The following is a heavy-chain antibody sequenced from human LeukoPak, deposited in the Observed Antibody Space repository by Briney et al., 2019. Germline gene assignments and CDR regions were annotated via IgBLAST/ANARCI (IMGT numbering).Heavy chain of an antibody. CDR3: VKDHLVRGVMAS. J-gene: IGHJ5*02. Sequence: GGSLRLSCAASGFVFSTSVMHWVRQAPGKGLEWVALIWHDGSDIYYSDSVKGRFTISRDNSKNTLYLQTHSLTTEDTAVYYCVKDHLVRGVMASWDQGTLVTVSS. CDR1: GFVFSTSV. D-gene: IGHD3-10*01. V-gene: IGHV3-30*02. CDR2: IWHDGSDI.